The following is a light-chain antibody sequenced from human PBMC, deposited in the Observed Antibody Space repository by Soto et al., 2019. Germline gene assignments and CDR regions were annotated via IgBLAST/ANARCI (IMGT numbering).Light chain of an antibody. CDR3: QQRNYWQVT. Sequence: DIVMTQSPATLSVSAGARATLSCGASQGVAIDLAWYQQKPGQAPRLLIYDASTRAMGIPARFSGSGSGTEFTLTISSLQSEDFAIYYCQQRNYWQVTFGQGTRLEIK. CDR2: DAS. J-gene: IGKJ5*01. CDR1: QGVAID. V-gene: IGKV3-15*01.